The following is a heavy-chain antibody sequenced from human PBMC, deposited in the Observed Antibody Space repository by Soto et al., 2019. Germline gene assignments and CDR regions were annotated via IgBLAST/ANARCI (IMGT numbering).Heavy chain of an antibody. CDR2: IIPLFGTT. D-gene: IGHD3-10*01. J-gene: IGHJ6*02. V-gene: IGHV1-69*01. CDR1: GDTFKNCV. CDR3: AAELGFGKLSVV. Sequence: QVPVVQSGVEVRRPGSSVKVSCKASGDTFKNCVISWVRQAPGQGLEWMGGIIPLFGTTDFAQRFQGRLTITTDESTTTAYMELSRRRSEDTATYYCAAELGFGKLSVVWGQGTTVIVSS.